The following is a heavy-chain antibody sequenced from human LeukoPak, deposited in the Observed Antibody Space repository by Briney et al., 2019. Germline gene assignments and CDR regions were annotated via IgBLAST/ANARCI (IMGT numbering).Heavy chain of an antibody. Sequence: SETLSLTCAVSGGSISSRNWWSWVRQPPGKGLEWIGEIYHSGSTNYNPSLKSRVTISVDKSKNQFSLKLSSVTAADTAVYYCARDAYYYDSSGYYGLDYWGQGTLVTVSS. CDR2: IYHSGST. CDR1: GGSISSRNW. V-gene: IGHV4-4*02. J-gene: IGHJ4*02. D-gene: IGHD3-22*01. CDR3: ARDAYYYDSSGYYGLDY.